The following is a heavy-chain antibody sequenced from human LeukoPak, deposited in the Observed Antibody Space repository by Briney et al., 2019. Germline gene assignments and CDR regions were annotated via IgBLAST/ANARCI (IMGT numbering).Heavy chain of an antibody. D-gene: IGHD2-15*01. CDR2: ISAYNGNT. CDR3: ARDTLDCSGGSCYPTDFDY. J-gene: IGHJ4*02. Sequence: ASVKVSCKACGYTFTSYGISGVRQAPARGLEWMGWISAYNGNTNYAQKLQGRVTMTTDTSTSPAYMELRSLRSDDTAVYYCARDTLDCSGGSCYPTDFDYWGQGTPVTVSS. CDR1: GYTFTSYG. V-gene: IGHV1-18*04.